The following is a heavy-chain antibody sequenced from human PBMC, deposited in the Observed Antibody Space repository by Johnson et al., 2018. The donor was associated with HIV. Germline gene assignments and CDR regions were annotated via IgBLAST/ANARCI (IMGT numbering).Heavy chain of an antibody. Sequence: VQLVESGGGLLQPGGSLRLSCAASGYSFDSHAMNWVRQGPGKGLEWVSVIYSGGSTYYADSVKGRFTISRDNSKNTLYLQMNSLRAEDTAVYYCANGGYSYGYDAFDIWGQGTMVTVSS. CDR2: IYSGGST. J-gene: IGHJ3*02. CDR1: GYSFDSHA. V-gene: IGHV3-23*03. D-gene: IGHD5-18*01. CDR3: ANGGYSYGYDAFDI.